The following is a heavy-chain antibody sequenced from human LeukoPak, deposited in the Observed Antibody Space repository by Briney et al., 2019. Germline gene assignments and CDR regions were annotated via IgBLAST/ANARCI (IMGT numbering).Heavy chain of an antibody. CDR1: GLTFSSYA. CDR2: ISGSGGST. CDR3: AKDPDGFSTVTTG. Sequence: GGSLRLSCAASGLTFSSYAMSWVRQAPGKGLEWVSAISGSGGSTYYADSVKGRFTISRDNSKNTLYLQMNSLRAEDTAVYYCAKDPDGFSTVTTGWGRGTLVTVSS. V-gene: IGHV3-23*01. J-gene: IGHJ4*02. D-gene: IGHD4-4*01.